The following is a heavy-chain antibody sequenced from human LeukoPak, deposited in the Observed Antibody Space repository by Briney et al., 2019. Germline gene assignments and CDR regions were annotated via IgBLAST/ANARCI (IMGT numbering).Heavy chain of an antibody. Sequence: SVKVSCKASGYTFTSYGISWVRQAPGQGLEWMGGIIPIFGTANYAQKFQGRVTITADESTSTAYMELSSLRSEDTAVYYCASEPGLYCSGGSCYPNWFDPWGQGTLVTVSS. CDR3: ASEPGLYCSGGSCYPNWFDP. CDR1: GYTFTSYG. V-gene: IGHV1-69*13. CDR2: IIPIFGTA. J-gene: IGHJ5*02. D-gene: IGHD2-15*01.